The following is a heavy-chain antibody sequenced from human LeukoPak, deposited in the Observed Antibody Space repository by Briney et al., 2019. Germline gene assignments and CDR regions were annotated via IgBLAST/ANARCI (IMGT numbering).Heavy chain of an antibody. J-gene: IGHJ4*02. Sequence: ASVTVSCKASGYTFTSYDINWVRQAPGQGLEWMGWMNPNSGNTGYAQKFQGRVTITRDTSISTAYMELRNLRSEDTAVYYCARRSDYYDSSAYVYWGQGTLITVSS. V-gene: IGHV1-8*01. CDR3: ARRSDYYDSSAYVY. CDR2: MNPNSGNT. D-gene: IGHD3-22*01. CDR1: GYTFTSYD.